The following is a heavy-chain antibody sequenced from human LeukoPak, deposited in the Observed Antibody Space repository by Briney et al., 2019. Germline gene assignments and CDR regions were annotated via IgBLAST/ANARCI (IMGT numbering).Heavy chain of an antibody. Sequence: AGGSLRLSGAASGFTYSSYAMSWVRQAPGKGLEWVSAISGSGGSTYYADSVKGRFTISRDNSKNTLYLQMNSLRAEDTAVYYCAKRSYYWGAFDIWGQGTMVTVSS. J-gene: IGHJ3*02. D-gene: IGHD3-10*01. CDR3: AKRSYYWGAFDI. V-gene: IGHV3-23*01. CDR1: GFTYSSYA. CDR2: ISGSGGST.